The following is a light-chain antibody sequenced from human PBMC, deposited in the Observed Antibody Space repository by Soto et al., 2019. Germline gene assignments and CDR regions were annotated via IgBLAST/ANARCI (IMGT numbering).Light chain of an antibody. CDR1: QGVSSSY. V-gene: IGKV3D-15*01. CDR3: QPYNNWPRT. J-gene: IGKJ1*01. Sequence: EIVLTQSPGTLSLSPGERDTLSCRASQGVSSSYLAWYQQKPGQAPRLLIYDASNRATGIPARFSGSGSGTEFTLTINSLQSEDFAVYYCQPYNNWPRTVGQGTKVDIK. CDR2: DAS.